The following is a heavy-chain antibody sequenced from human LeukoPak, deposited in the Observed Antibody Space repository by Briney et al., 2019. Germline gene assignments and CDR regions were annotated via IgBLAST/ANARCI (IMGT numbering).Heavy chain of an antibody. CDR3: ARSGGYCSGGSCYRYWYFDL. D-gene: IGHD2-15*01. CDR1: GGTFSSYT. CDR2: IIPILGIA. Sequence: SVKVSCKASGGTFSSYTISWVRQAPGQGLEWMGRIIPILGIANYAQKFQGRVTITADKSTSTAYMELSSLRSEDTAVYYCARSGGYCSGGSCYRYWYFDLWAVAPWSLSPQ. V-gene: IGHV1-69*02. J-gene: IGHJ2*01.